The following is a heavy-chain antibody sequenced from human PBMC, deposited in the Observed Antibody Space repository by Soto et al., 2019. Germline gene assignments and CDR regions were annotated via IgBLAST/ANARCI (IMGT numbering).Heavy chain of an antibody. CDR3: ARMISGSDFPY. D-gene: IGHD1-26*01. V-gene: IGHV2-5*02. J-gene: IGHJ4*02. Sequence: QITLKESGPTLVKPTETLTLTCTVSGFSLSTNGVGVGWIRQPPGKALEWLALIYWDDDKRYIPSLRSRLTITKDTSKNQVVLTMTNLDPVDTATYYCARMISGSDFPYWGQGTPVTVSS. CDR2: IYWDDDK. CDR1: GFSLSTNGVG.